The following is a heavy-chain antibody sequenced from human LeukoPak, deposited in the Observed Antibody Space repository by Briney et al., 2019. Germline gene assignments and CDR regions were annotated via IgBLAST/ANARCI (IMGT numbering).Heavy chain of an antibody. V-gene: IGHV3-9*03. CDR2: ISWNSFSI. D-gene: IGHD6-19*01. Sequence: PGRSLRLSCAASGFTFYDYAMHWVRQAPGKGLEWVSGISWNSFSIGYADSVKGRFTISRDNAKNSLYLQMNSLRAEDMALNYCARGLYNSGWYYFDYWGQGTLVTVSS. CDR1: GFTFYDYA. CDR3: ARGLYNSGWYYFDY. J-gene: IGHJ4*02.